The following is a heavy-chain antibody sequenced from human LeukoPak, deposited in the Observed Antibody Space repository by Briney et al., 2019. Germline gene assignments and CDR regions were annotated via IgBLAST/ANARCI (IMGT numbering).Heavy chain of an antibody. CDR3: ANPCSDGVCYPDY. CDR2: ISAGATTT. J-gene: IGHJ4*02. Sequence: PGGSLRFSCETSGFTFTSYAVSWVRQAPGKGLEWVSAISAGATTTYYADSVKGRFTISRDDSRNTLYLQMDSLRVEDTAVYYCANPCSDGVCYPDYWGQGTLVTVSS. V-gene: IGHV3-23*01. CDR1: GFTFTSYA. D-gene: IGHD2-21*02.